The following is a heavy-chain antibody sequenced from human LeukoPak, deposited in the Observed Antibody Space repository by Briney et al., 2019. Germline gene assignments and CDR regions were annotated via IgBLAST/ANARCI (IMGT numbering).Heavy chain of an antibody. J-gene: IGHJ3*02. V-gene: IGHV3-48*02. CDR3: ARERVYYYDSSGYRHDAFDI. CDR2: ISSSSSTI. D-gene: IGHD3-22*01. CDR1: GFTFSSYS. Sequence: PGGSLRLSCAASGFTFSSYSMNWVRQAPGKGLEWVSYISSSSSTIYYADSVKGRFTISRDNAKNSLYLQMNSLRDEDTAVHYCARERVYYYDSSGYRHDAFDIWGQGTMVTVFS.